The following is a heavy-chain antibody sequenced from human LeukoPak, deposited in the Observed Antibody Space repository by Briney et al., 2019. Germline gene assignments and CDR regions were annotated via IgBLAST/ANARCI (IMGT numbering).Heavy chain of an antibody. D-gene: IGHD6-19*01. CDR2: IYRSGST. V-gene: IGHV4-38-2*02. J-gene: IGHJ4*02. Sequence: PSETLSLTCTVSGYSISSGYYWGWIRQPPGKGLEWIGSIYRSGSTYYNPSLKSRVTISVDTSKNQFSLKLTSVTAADTAVYYCARAGGSGWYVYWGQGTLVTVSS. CDR1: GYSISSGYY. CDR3: ARAGGSGWYVY.